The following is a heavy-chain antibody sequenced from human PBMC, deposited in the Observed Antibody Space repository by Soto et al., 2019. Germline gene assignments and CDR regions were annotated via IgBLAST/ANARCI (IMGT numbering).Heavy chain of an antibody. CDR2: IYYSGST. J-gene: IGHJ6*03. D-gene: IGHD6-13*01. CDR3: ARRSAAAGTGYYYYYYMDV. Sequence: PSETLSLTCTVSGGSISSYYWSWIRQPPGKGLEWIGYIYYSGSTNYNPSLKSRVTISVDTSKNQFSLKLSSVTAADTAVYYCARRSAAAGTGYYYYYYMDVWGKGTTVTVSS. CDR1: GGSISSYY. V-gene: IGHV4-59*08.